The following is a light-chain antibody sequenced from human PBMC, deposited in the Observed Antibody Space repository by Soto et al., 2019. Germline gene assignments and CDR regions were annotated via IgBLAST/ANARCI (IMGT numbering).Light chain of an antibody. CDR3: AAWDDSLSALV. Sequence: QSVLTQPPSASGTPGQRVTISCSGGSSNIGTNFVSWYQQLPGTAPKLLIHRNNQRPSGVPDRFSGSRSGTSAPLAISGLRSEDEADYFCAAWDDSLSALVFGGGTKLPS. J-gene: IGLJ2*01. V-gene: IGLV1-47*01. CDR2: RNN. CDR1: SSNIGTNF.